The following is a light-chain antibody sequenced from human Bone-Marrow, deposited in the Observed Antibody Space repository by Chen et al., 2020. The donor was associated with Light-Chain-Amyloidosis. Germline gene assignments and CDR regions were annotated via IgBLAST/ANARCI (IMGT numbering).Light chain of an antibody. V-gene: IGLV2-14*01. J-gene: IGLJ1*01. CDR1: SSDVGGDNH. CDR2: EVT. CDR3: SSYTITNTLV. Sequence: QSALTQPASVSGSPGQSITISCTGTSSDVGGDNHVSWYQQHPDKAPKLMIYEVTNRPSWVPDRFSGSKSDNTASLTISGLQTEDDAEYFCSSYTITNTLVFGSGTRVTVL.